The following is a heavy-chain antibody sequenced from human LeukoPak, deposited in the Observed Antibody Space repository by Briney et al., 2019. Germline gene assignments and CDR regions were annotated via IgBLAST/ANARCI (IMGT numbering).Heavy chain of an antibody. CDR3: AIRPGRIQLWDGDAFDI. V-gene: IGHV1-24*01. D-gene: IGHD5-18*01. Sequence: ASVKVSCKVSGYTLTELSMHWVRQAPGKGLEWRGGFDPEDGETIYAQKFQGRVTMTEDTSTDTAYMELSSLRSEDTAVYYCAIRPGRIQLWDGDAFDIWGQGTMVTVSS. CDR2: FDPEDGET. J-gene: IGHJ3*02. CDR1: GYTLTELS.